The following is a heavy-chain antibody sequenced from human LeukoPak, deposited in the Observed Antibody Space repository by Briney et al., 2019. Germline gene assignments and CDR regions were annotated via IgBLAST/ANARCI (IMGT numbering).Heavy chain of an antibody. CDR3: ARVSATYCGGECPKASYYYYYMDV. CDR2: IYHSGST. CDR1: GYSISSGYY. V-gene: IGHV4-38-2*02. J-gene: IGHJ6*03. Sequence: SETLSLTGTVSGYSISSGYYWGWIRLPPGKGLEWIGSIYHSGSTYYNPSLKSRVTISVDTSKNQFSLKLSSVTAADTAVYYCARVSATYCGGECPKASYYYYYMDVWGKGTTVTISS. D-gene: IGHD2-21*01.